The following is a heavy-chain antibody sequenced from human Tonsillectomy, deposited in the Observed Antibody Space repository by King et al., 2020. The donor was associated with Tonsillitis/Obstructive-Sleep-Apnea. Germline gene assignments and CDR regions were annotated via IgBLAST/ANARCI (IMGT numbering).Heavy chain of an antibody. CDR2: IYYSGST. Sequence: QLQESGPGLVKPSETLSLTCTVSGGSISSYYWSWIRQPPGKGLEWIGYIYYSGSTNYNPSLKSRVTISVDMSKNQFSLKLSSVTAADTAVYYCARELLDSYGPNWFDPWGQGTLVTVSS. CDR3: ARELLDSYGPNWFDP. CDR1: GGSISSYY. J-gene: IGHJ5*02. D-gene: IGHD5-18*01. V-gene: IGHV4-59*01.